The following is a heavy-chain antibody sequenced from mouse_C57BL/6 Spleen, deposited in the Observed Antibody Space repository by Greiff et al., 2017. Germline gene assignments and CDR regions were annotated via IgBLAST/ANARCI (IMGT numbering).Heavy chain of an antibody. CDR3: ARAWDGDYGWYFDV. D-gene: IGHD2-13*01. CDR2: INPSNGGT. Sequence: QVQLQQPGTELVKPGASVKLSCKASGYTFTSYWLHWVQQRPGQGLEWIGNINPSNGGTNYNEKFKSKATLTVDKSSSTAYMQLSSLTSEDSAVYYCARAWDGDYGWYFDVWGTGTTVTVSS. J-gene: IGHJ1*03. CDR1: GYTFTSYW. V-gene: IGHV1-53*01.